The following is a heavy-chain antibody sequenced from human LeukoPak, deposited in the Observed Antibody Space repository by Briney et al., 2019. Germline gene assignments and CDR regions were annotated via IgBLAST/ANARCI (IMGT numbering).Heavy chain of an antibody. CDR3: ARIAAEYYFDY. Sequence: PSQTLSLTCTVSSGSITTGGYYWSWIRQHPGKGLEWIGNIYYSGSTYYNPSLKSRPIISIDTSKNQFSLKLTSVTAADTAVYYCARIAAEYYFDYWGQGTLVTVSS. J-gene: IGHJ4*02. CDR1: SGSITTGGYY. V-gene: IGHV4-31*03. D-gene: IGHD2-21*01. CDR2: IYYSGST.